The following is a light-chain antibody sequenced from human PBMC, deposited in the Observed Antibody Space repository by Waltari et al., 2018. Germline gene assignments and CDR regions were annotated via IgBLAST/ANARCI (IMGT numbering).Light chain of an antibody. CDR2: GAS. V-gene: IGKV3-15*01. Sequence: EIVMTQSPATLSVFPGERATLSCRASQSIRSNLAWYQHKPGQPPRLLIYGASTKATGISDRGSGHWSVQEFRLTTSGLQLEDIAVCVCQQYDNWLGTFGQGTKVEIK. CDR3: QQYDNWLGT. CDR1: QSIRSN. J-gene: IGKJ1*01.